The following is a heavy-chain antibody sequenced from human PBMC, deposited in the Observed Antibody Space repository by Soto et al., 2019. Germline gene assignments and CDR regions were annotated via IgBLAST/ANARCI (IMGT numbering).Heavy chain of an antibody. D-gene: IGHD3-10*01. CDR2: INPNSGGT. V-gene: IGHV1-2*04. CDR1: GYTFTGYY. CDR3: ARGITMVRGVLLDAFDI. J-gene: IGHJ3*02. Sequence: QVQLVQSGAEVKKPGASVKVSCKASGYTFTGYYMHWVRQAPGQGLEWMGWINPNSGGTNYAQKFQGWVTMTRDTSISTAYMALSRLRSGDTAVYYCARGITMVRGVLLDAFDIWGQGTMVTVSS.